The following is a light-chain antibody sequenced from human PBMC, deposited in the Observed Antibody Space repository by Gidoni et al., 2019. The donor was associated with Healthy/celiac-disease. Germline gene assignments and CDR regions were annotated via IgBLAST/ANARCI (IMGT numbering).Light chain of an antibody. CDR1: QSISSY. CDR2: AAS. Sequence: DIQMTQSPSSLSASVGDRVTITCRASQSISSYLNWYQQKPGKAPKLLIYAASSLQSGVPSMFSGSGSGTDFTLTISSLKPEDFATYYCQQSYSTPPTFGQXTKVEIK. J-gene: IGKJ1*01. V-gene: IGKV1-39*01. CDR3: QQSYSTPPT.